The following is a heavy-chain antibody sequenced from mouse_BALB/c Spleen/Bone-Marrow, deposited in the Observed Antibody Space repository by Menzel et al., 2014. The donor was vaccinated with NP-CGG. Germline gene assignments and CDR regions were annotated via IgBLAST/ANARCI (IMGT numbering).Heavy chain of an antibody. CDR1: GYSFTGYN. CDR3: ARGYGNSYIYYFDY. J-gene: IGHJ2*01. CDR2: IDPYYGGT. V-gene: IGHV1-39*01. Sequence: VQLQQSGPELEKPGASVKISCKASGYSFTGYNMNWVEQSNVESLEWIGNIDPYYGGTSFNQKFKGKATLTVDKSSSTAYMQLKSLTSEDSAVYYCARGYGNSYIYYFDYWGQGTALTVSS. D-gene: IGHD1-1*01.